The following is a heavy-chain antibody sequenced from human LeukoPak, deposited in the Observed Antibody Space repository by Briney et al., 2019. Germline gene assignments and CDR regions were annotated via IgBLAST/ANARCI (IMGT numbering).Heavy chain of an antibody. CDR3: ATSRLYDSSGYYQKYFQH. V-gene: IGHV1-24*01. Sequence: GASAKVSCKVSGYTLTELSMHWVRQAPGKGLEWMGGFDPEDGETIYAQKFQGRVTMTEDTSTDTAYMELSSLRSEDTAVYYCATSRLYDSSGYYQKYFQHWGQGTLVTVSS. J-gene: IGHJ1*01. CDR1: GYTLTELS. D-gene: IGHD3-22*01. CDR2: FDPEDGET.